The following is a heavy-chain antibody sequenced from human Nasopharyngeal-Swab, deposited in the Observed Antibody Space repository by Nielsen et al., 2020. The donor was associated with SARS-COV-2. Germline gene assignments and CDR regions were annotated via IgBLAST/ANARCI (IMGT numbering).Heavy chain of an antibody. D-gene: IGHD6-19*01. CDR3: AKDRINQEQWLATGDHGYWYFDL. V-gene: IGHV3-23*01. Sequence: GGSLRLSCAASGFTFSSYAMSWVRQAPGKGLEWVSAISGSGGSTYYADSVKGRFTISRDNSKNTLYLQMNSLRAEDTAVYYCAKDRINQEQWLATGDHGYWYFDLWGRGTLVTVSS. CDR2: ISGSGGST. J-gene: IGHJ2*01. CDR1: GFTFSSYA.